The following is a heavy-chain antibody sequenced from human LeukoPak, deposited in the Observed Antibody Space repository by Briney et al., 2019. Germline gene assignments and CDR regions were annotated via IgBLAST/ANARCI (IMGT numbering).Heavy chain of an antibody. CDR3: AKDRGSSWYHPFDY. Sequence: QAGGSLRLYCAASGFTFSTYAMTWVRQAPGKGLEWVSAISGSGSNTYYADSVKGRFTISRDNSKNTLYLQMNNLRAEDTAVYYCAKDRGSSWYHPFDYWGQGTLVTVSS. J-gene: IGHJ4*02. CDR2: ISGSGSNT. CDR1: GFTFSTYA. D-gene: IGHD6-13*01. V-gene: IGHV3-23*01.